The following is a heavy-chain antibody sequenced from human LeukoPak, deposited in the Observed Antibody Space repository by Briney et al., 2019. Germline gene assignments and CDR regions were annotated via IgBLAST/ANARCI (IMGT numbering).Heavy chain of an antibody. CDR3: ARDSGSVGELRPSTFDY. V-gene: IGHV3-48*03. CDR1: GFIFSSYE. D-gene: IGHD1-26*01. CDR2: ISSSGSTI. J-gene: IGHJ4*02. Sequence: GGSLRLSCAAPGFIFSSYEMNWVRQAPGKGLEWVSYISSSGSTIYYADSVKGRFTISRDYAKNSLYLQMNSVRAEDTAVYYCARDSGSVGELRPSTFDYWGQGTLVTVSS.